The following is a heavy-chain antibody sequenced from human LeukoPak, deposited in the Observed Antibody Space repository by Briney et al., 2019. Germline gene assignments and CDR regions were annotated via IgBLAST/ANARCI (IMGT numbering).Heavy chain of an antibody. CDR1: GGSFSGYY. D-gene: IGHD3-22*01. J-gene: IGHJ6*02. V-gene: IGHV4-34*01. CDR3: ASLLRDYYDSSGYYYDYYGMDV. CDR2: INHSGST. Sequence: SETLSLTCAVYGGSFSGYYWSWIRQPPGKGLEWIGEINHSGSTNYNPSLKSRVTISVDKSKNQFSLKLSSVTAADTAVYYCASLLRDYYDSSGYYYDYYGMDVWGQGTTVTVSS.